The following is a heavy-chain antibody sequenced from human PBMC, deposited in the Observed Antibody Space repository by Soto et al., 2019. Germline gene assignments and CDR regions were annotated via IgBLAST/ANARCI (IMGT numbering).Heavy chain of an antibody. J-gene: IGHJ6*02. D-gene: IGHD2-2*01. CDR1: GGSISSYY. Sequence: SETLSLTCTVSGGSISSYYWSWIRQPAGKGLEWIGRIYTSGSTNYNPSLKSRVTMSLDTSKNQFSLKLTSVTAADTALYYWARGNCSSPNCYSFSGYYGMDVWGQGTTVTVSS. CDR3: ARGNCSSPNCYSFSGYYGMDV. V-gene: IGHV4-4*07. CDR2: IYTSGST.